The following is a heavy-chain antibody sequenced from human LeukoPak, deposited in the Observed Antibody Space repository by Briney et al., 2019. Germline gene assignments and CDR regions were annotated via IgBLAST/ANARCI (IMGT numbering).Heavy chain of an antibody. D-gene: IGHD3-3*01. CDR3: ARDGVTIFGVVISP. CDR1: GFTFMSYS. Sequence: PGGSLRLSCAASGFTFMSYSMNWVRQAPGKGLECVSSIHSSSNFIYYAHSVKGRFTISRENAKKSLYLQMNSLRAEDTAVYYCARDGVTIFGVVISPWGQGTLVTVSS. V-gene: IGHV3-21*04. CDR2: IHSSSNFI. J-gene: IGHJ5*02.